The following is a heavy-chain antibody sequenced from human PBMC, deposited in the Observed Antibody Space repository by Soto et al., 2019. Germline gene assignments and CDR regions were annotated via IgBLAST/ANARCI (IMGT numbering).Heavy chain of an antibody. Sequence: QVQLQESGPGLVKPSETLSLTCTVSGGSISSYYWSWIRQPPGKGLEWIGYIYYSGSTNYNPSLKSRVTISVDTSKTQFSLKLSSVTAADTAVYYCARGGSSWYSGVDYWGQGTLVTVSS. CDR2: IYYSGST. D-gene: IGHD6-13*01. J-gene: IGHJ4*02. CDR3: ARGGSSWYSGVDY. V-gene: IGHV4-59*01. CDR1: GGSISSYY.